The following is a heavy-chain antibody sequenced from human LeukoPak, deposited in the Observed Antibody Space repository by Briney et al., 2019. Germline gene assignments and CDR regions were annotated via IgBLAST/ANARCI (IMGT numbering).Heavy chain of an antibody. CDR2: IYYSGST. CDR1: GGSISSSSYY. J-gene: IGHJ3*02. D-gene: IGHD1-14*01. Sequence: PSETLSLTCTVSGGSISSSSYYWGWIRQPPGKGLEWIGYIYYSGSTNYNSSLKSRVTISVDTSKNQFSLKLSSVTAADTAVYYCARTRTRHDAFDIWGQGTMVTVSS. CDR3: ARTRTRHDAFDI. V-gene: IGHV4-61*05.